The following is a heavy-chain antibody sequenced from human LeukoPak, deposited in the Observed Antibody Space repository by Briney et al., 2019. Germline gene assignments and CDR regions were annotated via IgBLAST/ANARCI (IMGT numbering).Heavy chain of an antibody. CDR3: ARDETYSSDWQSNHYYYYMDV. CDR2: IYYSGST. V-gene: IGHV4-59*12. CDR1: GGSISSYY. J-gene: IGHJ6*03. Sequence: SETLSLTCTVSGGSISSYYWSWIRQPPGKGLEWIGYIYYSGSTNYNPSLKSRVNISVDTSKNQFSLKVNSVTAADTAVYFCARDETYSSDWQSNHYYYYMDVWGKGTTVTVSS. D-gene: IGHD6-19*01.